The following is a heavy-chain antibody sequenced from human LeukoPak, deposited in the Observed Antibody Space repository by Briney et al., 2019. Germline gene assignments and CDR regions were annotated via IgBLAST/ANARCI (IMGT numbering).Heavy chain of an antibody. V-gene: IGHV3-23*01. J-gene: IGHJ4*02. CDR2: MSGDGRRT. D-gene: IGHD2-8*01. Sequence: GGSLRLSCAASGFIFTNGDLNWVRQAPGKGLEWVARMSGDGRRTDYAGSVQGRFTISRDNSRDTLSLQMNSLRVEDTGVYYWAKVNWCLPPCAEVGGQGPWATVSS. CDR3: AKVNWCLPPCAEV. CDR1: GFIFTNGD.